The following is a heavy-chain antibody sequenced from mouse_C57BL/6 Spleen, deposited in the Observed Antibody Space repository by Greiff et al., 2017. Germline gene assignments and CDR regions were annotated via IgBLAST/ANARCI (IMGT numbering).Heavy chain of an antibody. CDR2: IYPGGGYT. V-gene: IGHV1-63*01. D-gene: IGHD1-1*01. Sequence: VKLQESGAELVRPGTSVKMSCKASGYTFTNYWIGWAKQRPGHGLEWIGDIYPGGGYTNYNEKFKGKATLTADKSSSTAYMQFSSLTSEDSAIYYCARGSSNYAMDYWGQGTSVTVSS. CDR3: ARGSSNYAMDY. CDR1: GYTFTNYW. J-gene: IGHJ4*01.